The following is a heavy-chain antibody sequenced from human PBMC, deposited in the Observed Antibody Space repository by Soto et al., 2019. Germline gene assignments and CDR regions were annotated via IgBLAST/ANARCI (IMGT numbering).Heavy chain of an antibody. CDR1: GFTFSNAW. V-gene: IGHV3-15*07. CDR2: IKSKTDGGTT. D-gene: IGHD3-22*01. Sequence: GGSLRLSCAASGFTFSNAWMNWVRQAPGKGLEWVGRIKSKTDGGTTDYAAPVKGRFTISRDDSKNTLYLQMNSLKTEDTAVYYRTTYYYDSSGYYYSLWYYYYGMDVWGQGTTVTVSS. J-gene: IGHJ6*02. CDR3: TTYYYDSSGYYYSLWYYYYGMDV.